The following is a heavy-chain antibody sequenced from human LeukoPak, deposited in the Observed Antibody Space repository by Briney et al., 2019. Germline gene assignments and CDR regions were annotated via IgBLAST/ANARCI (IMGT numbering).Heavy chain of an antibody. V-gene: IGHV1-24*01. J-gene: IGHJ3*02. Sequence: APVKVSCKVSGYTLTELSMHWVRQAPGKGLEWMGGFDPEDGETIYAQKFQGRVTMTEDTSTDTAYMELSSLRSEDTAVYYCARDLFSTMILSPTQDAFDIWGQGTMVTVSS. D-gene: IGHD3-22*01. CDR2: FDPEDGET. CDR1: GYTLTELS. CDR3: ARDLFSTMILSPTQDAFDI.